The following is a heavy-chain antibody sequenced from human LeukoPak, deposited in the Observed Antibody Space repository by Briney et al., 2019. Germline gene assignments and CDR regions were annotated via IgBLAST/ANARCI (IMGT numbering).Heavy chain of an antibody. CDR3: AKVRTYYYNGMDV. CDR1: GFTFSNYA. Sequence: GGSLRLSCAASGFTFSNYAMNWVRQAPGKGLEWVSAISGSGGTTYYADSVKGRFTTSRDNSKNTLYLQMNSLRAEDTAVYYCAKVRTYYYNGMDVWGQGTTATVSS. CDR2: ISGSGGTT. J-gene: IGHJ6*02. V-gene: IGHV3-23*01.